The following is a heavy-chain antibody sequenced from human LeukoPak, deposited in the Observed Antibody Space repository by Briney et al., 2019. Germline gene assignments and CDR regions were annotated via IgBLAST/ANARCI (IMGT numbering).Heavy chain of an antibody. D-gene: IGHD3-22*01. J-gene: IGHJ4*02. CDR2: ISYSGST. Sequence: SETLSLTCTVSGGSISSYYWSWIRQPPGKGLEWIGYISYSGSTNYNPSLKSRVTVSVDTSKNQFSLKLSSVTAADPAVYYCARSSSEHYYDSSGYLPSHFDYWGQGTLVTVSS. CDR3: ARSSSEHYYDSSGYLPSHFDY. CDR1: GGSISSYY. V-gene: IGHV4-59*01.